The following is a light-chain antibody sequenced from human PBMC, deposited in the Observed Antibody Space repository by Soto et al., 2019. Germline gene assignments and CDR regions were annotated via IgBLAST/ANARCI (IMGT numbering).Light chain of an antibody. CDR2: KTS. CDR3: HHFNDYSRT. V-gene: IGKV1-5*03. J-gene: IGKJ1*01. CDR1: QSISIW. Sequence: DIHMTQSPSTLSASVGDRVTITCRASQSISIWLAWYQQKPGKAPNLLIYKTSSLESGVPSRFSGSGSGTEFTLTISSLQPDDFATYYCHHFNDYSRTFGQGTKVEIK.